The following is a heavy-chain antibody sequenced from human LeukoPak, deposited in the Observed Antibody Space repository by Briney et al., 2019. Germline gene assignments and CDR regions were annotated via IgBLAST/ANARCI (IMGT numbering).Heavy chain of an antibody. D-gene: IGHD4-17*01. CDR3: ASLAGDYQGADAFDI. CDR2: IYYSGST. V-gene: IGHV4-59*01. CDR1: GGSISSYY. J-gene: IGHJ3*02. Sequence: PSETLSLTCTVSGGSISSYYWSWIRQPPGKGLEWIGYIYYSGSTSYNPSLKSRVTISVDTSKNQFSLKLSSVTAADTAVYYCASLAGDYQGADAFDIWGHGTMVTVSS.